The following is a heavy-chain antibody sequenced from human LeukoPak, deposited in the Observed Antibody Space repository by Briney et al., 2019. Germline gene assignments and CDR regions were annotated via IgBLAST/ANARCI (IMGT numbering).Heavy chain of an antibody. V-gene: IGHV4-59*01. CDR3: ARDQGHSFDI. Sequence: SETLSLTCTVSGGSISSYYWSWIRQPPGKGLEWIGYIYYSGSTNYNPSLKSRVTISVDTSKNQFSLKLSSVTAADTAVYYCARDQGHSFDIWGQGTMVTVSS. CDR1: GGSISSYY. D-gene: IGHD3-3*02. CDR2: IYYSGST. J-gene: IGHJ3*02.